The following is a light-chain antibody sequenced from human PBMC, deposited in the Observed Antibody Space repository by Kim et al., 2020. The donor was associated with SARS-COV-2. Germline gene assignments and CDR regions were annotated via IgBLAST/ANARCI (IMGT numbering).Light chain of an antibody. CDR2: DVT. CDR3: SSYTSTSTSVA. CDR1: SIDVGVHNY. Sequence: QSALTQPASVSGSPGQSITISCTGTSIDVGVHNYVSWYQQHPAKAPKLMIYDVTKRPSGVSIRFSGSKSGNTASLTISGLPAEDEADYYCSSYTSTSTSVAFGGGTKLTVL. V-gene: IGLV2-14*03. J-gene: IGLJ2*01.